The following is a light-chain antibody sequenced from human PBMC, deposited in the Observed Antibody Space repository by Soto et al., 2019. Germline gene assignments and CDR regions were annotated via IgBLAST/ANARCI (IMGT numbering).Light chain of an antibody. CDR2: EGG. CDR1: SSDVGTYNL. J-gene: IGLJ2*01. V-gene: IGLV2-14*02. Sequence: QSVLTQPASVSGSPGQSITISCTGTSSDVGTYNLVSWYQQHPGKAPKLMIYEGGKRPSGVSSRFSGSKSGNTASLTISGLQAEDEADYYCSSYTSRSTPVFGGGTKLTVL. CDR3: SSYTSRSTPV.